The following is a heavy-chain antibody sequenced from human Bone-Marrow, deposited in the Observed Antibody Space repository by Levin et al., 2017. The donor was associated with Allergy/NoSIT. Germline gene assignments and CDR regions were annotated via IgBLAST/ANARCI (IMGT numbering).Heavy chain of an antibody. CDR3: ARDVSPGGSGTWYDAFDI. D-gene: IGHD6-13*01. CDR2: IKRDESEK. V-gene: IGHV3-7*04. CDR1: GFTFSGYW. J-gene: IGHJ3*02. Sequence: GGSLRLSCAASGFTFSGYWMTWVRQAPGKGLEWVANIKRDESEKHYGDSVKGRFTISRDNAKNSLHLQMNSLRTEDTAVNYRARDVSPGGSGTWYDAFDIWGQGTVVTVSS.